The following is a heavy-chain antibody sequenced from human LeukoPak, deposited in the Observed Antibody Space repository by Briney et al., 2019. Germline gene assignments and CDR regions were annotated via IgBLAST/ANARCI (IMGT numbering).Heavy chain of an antibody. J-gene: IGHJ4*02. Sequence: SETLSLTCAVYGGSFSGYYWSWIRQPPGKGLEWIGEINHSGSTNYNPSLKSRVTISVDTSKNQFSLKLSSVTAADTAVYYCARGRVRLWLRYFDYWGQGTLVTVSS. CDR3: ARGRVRLWLRYFDY. CDR2: INHSGST. V-gene: IGHV4-34*01. CDR1: GGSFSGYY. D-gene: IGHD5-18*01.